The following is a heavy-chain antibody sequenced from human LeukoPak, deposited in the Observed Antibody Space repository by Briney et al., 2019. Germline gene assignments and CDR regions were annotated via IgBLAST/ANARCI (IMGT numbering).Heavy chain of an antibody. CDR3: AKEGDLRYFDWLTPYYFDY. CDR2: ISYDGSNK. Sequence: GGSLRLSCAASGFTFSSYAMSWVRQAPGKGLEWVAVISYDGSNKYYADSVKGRFTISRDNSKNTLYLQMNSLRAEDTAVYYCAKEGDLRYFDWLTPYYFDYWGQGTLVTVSS. CDR1: GFTFSSYA. V-gene: IGHV3-30*18. D-gene: IGHD3-9*01. J-gene: IGHJ4*02.